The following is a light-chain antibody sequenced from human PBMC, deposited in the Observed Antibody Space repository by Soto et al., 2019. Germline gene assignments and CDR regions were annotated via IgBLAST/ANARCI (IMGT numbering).Light chain of an antibody. Sequence: DIQMTQSPSTLSASVGDRVTINCRASQSTSSWLAWYQQKPGKAPKLLIYDASSLESGVPSRFSGSGSGTEFTLTISSLQPDDFATYYCQQYNSYSPTFGQGTKV. CDR3: QQYNSYSPT. V-gene: IGKV1-5*01. CDR1: QSTSSW. CDR2: DAS. J-gene: IGKJ1*01.